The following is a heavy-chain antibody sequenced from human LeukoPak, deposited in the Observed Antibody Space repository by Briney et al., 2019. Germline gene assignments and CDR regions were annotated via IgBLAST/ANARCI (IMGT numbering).Heavy chain of an antibody. Sequence: GGSLRLSCAASGFTFSNAWMSWVRQAPGKGLEWVGRIKSKTDGGTTDYAAPVKGRFTISRDDSKNTLYLQMNSLKTEDTAVYYCTADILTGYYNDYWGQGTLVTVSS. V-gene: IGHV3-15*01. CDR1: GFTFSNAW. CDR3: TADILTGYYNDY. J-gene: IGHJ4*02. CDR2: IKSKTDGGTT. D-gene: IGHD3-9*01.